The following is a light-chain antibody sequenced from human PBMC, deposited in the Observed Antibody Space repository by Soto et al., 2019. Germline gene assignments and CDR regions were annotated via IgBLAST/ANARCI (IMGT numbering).Light chain of an antibody. CDR3: QQYYSYPLT. J-gene: IGKJ4*02. V-gene: IGKV1-8*01. CDR2: AAS. Sequence: AIRMTQSPSSLSASTGDRVTITCRASQGISGYLAWYQQKPGKAPKLMIYAASTLQSGVPSRFSGSGSGTDFTLTIRCLQSEDFATYYCQQYYSYPLTFGGGTKVELK. CDR1: QGISGY.